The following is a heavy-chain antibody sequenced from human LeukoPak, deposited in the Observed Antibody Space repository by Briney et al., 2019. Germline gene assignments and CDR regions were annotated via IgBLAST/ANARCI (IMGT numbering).Heavy chain of an antibody. D-gene: IGHD3-9*01. CDR2: IRISGDSI. V-gene: IGHV3-23*01. Sequence: GGSLRLSWAASGFTFTTYSMGWVRQAPGRGLEWISSIRISGDSIYYASSAKGRFTISSDDSKNTLYLQMNSLRAEDTAVYYCAKSVGILTGYYPNYFDYWGQGTLVTVSS. CDR1: GFTFTTYS. CDR3: AKSVGILTGYYPNYFDY. J-gene: IGHJ4*02.